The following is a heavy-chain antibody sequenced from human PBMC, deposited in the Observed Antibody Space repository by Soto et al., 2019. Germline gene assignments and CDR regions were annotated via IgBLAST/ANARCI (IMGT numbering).Heavy chain of an antibody. CDR3: ARESRYCSGGSCYFLPGIDY. J-gene: IGHJ4*02. V-gene: IGHV1-69*12. D-gene: IGHD2-15*01. Sequence: QVQLVQSGAEVKKPGSSVKVSCKASAGTFSSYAISWVRQAPGQGLEWMGGIIPIFGTANYAQKFQGRVTITADESTGTAYMELSSLRSEDTAVYYCARESRYCSGGSCYFLPGIDYWGQGTLVTVSS. CDR2: IIPIFGTA. CDR1: AGTFSSYA.